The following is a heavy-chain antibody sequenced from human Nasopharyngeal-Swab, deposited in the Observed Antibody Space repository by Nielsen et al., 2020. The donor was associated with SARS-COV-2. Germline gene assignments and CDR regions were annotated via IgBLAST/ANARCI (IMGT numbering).Heavy chain of an antibody. D-gene: IGHD1-26*01. CDR3: AAASGWDLLRDSYYGMDV. CDR2: MVVGSGHT. J-gene: IGHJ6*02. V-gene: IGHV1-58*01. Sequence: SVKVSCKASGFTFTSSAVQWVRQARGQHLEWIGWMVVGSGHTNYAQKFQERVTITRDMSTSTAYMELSSLRSEDTAVYYCAAASGWDLLRDSYYGMDVWGQGTTVTVSS. CDR1: GFTFTSSA.